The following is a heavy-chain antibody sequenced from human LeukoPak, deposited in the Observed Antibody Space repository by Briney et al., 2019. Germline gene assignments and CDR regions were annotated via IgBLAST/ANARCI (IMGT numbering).Heavy chain of an antibody. D-gene: IGHD5-24*01. CDR3: ARDGDGYNSSPYFDY. Sequence: SETLSLTCTVSRGSISGYSWSWIRQSPGGGLDWIGYIYYSGDTAYNPSLRSRVTLSVDTSKNQFSLQLRSVTTADTAVYYCARDGDGYNSSPYFDYWGQGTLVTVSS. CDR1: RGSISGYS. J-gene: IGHJ4*02. CDR2: IYYSGDT. V-gene: IGHV4-59*01.